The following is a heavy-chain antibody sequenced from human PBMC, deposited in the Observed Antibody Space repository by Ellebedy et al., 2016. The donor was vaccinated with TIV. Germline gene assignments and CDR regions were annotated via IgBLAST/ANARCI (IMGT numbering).Heavy chain of an antibody. D-gene: IGHD6-19*01. Sequence: MPSETLSLTCTVSGGSISSSSYYWGWIRQPPGKGLEWIGSIYYSGSTYYNPSLKSRVTISVDTSKNQFSLKLSSVTAADTAVYYCAAQGSSGWYYGMDVWGQGTTVTVSS. CDR2: IYYSGST. V-gene: IGHV4-39*07. CDR1: GGSISSSSYY. CDR3: AAQGSSGWYYGMDV. J-gene: IGHJ6*02.